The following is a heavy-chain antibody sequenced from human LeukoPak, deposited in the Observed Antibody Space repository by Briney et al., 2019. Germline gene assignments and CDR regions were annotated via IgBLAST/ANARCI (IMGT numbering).Heavy chain of an antibody. J-gene: IGHJ6*03. CDR3: AREETDSRYYYYYMDV. CDR1: GGSISRHY. CDR2: IYYSGST. Sequence: PSETLSLTCTVSGGSISRHYWSWIRQPPGKGLEWIGYIYYSGSTNYNPSLKSRVTISVDTSKNQFSLKLSSVTAADTAVYYCAREETDSRYYYYYMDVWGKGTTVTVSS. D-gene: IGHD2-21*02. V-gene: IGHV4-59*11.